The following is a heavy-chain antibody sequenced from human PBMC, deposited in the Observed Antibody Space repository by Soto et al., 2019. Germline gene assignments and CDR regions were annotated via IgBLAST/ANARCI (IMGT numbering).Heavy chain of an antibody. V-gene: IGHV3-23*01. CDR2: ISGSGGST. J-gene: IGHJ4*02. Sequence: GGSLRLSCAASGFTFSSYAMSWVRQAPGKGLEWVSAISGSGGSTYYADSVKGRFTISRDNSKNTLYLQMNSLRAEDTAVYYCAKDLLITMIVVGDFDYWGQGTLVTVSS. CDR1: GFTFSSYA. CDR3: AKDLLITMIVVGDFDY. D-gene: IGHD3-22*01.